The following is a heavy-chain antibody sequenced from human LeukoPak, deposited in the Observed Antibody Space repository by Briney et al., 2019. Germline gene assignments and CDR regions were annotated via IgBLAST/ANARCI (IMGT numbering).Heavy chain of an antibody. V-gene: IGHV3-53*01. D-gene: IGHD3-10*01. Sequence: GGSLRLSCAASGLTVSSSYMSWVRQAPGKGLEWVSIIYRGGATYYADSVKGRFTISRDNSKNTLYLQMNSLRAEDTAVYYCARGRAYYYGSGSPDYWGQGTLVTVSS. CDR2: IYRGGAT. CDR1: GLTVSSSY. J-gene: IGHJ4*02. CDR3: ARGRAYYYGSGSPDY.